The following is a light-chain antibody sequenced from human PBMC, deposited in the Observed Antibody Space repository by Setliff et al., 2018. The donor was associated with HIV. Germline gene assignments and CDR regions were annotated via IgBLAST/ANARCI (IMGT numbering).Light chain of an antibody. CDR2: STN. CDR3: AAWHDSLTGYV. Sequence: QSVLTQPPSASGTPGQRVTISCSGSSSNIRTNTVHWYQHLPGTAPKLLIYSTNKRPSGVPDRFSGSKSGTSASLAISGLQSEDEADYYCAAWHDSLTGYVFGTGTKVNVL. V-gene: IGLV1-44*01. CDR1: SSNIRTNT. J-gene: IGLJ1*01.